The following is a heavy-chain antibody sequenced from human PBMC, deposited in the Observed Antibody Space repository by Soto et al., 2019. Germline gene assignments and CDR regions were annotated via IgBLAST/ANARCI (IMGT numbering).Heavy chain of an antibody. CDR3: ARDNGLIPELPQYYWFDP. Sequence: SETLCLTCTVSGGSISSSGFSRGWVRQPPGKGLEWIGCAYYSGNTYYNPSLKSRVIISVDTPKNQFSLKLSSLTAADTAVYYCARDNGLIPELPQYYWFDPWGQGTLVTVSS. J-gene: IGHJ5*02. CDR1: GGSISSSGFS. D-gene: IGHD1-7*01. CDR2: AYYSGNT. V-gene: IGHV4-39*07.